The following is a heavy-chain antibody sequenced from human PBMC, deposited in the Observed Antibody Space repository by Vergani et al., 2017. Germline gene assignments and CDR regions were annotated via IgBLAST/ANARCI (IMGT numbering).Heavy chain of an antibody. Sequence: QVQLVQSGAEVKEPGGSVQVSCKASGYTLNTYDINWVRQAAGQGLEWMGWMNPNSGNTGYAQKFQGRVTMTSITSIGTAYMELSGLTSDDTAVYYCARAPLRITAAEDYAFDVWGQGTLVTVSS. CDR1: GYTLNTYD. CDR3: ARAPLRITAAEDYAFDV. D-gene: IGHD6-13*01. CDR2: MNPNSGNT. V-gene: IGHV1-8*02. J-gene: IGHJ3*01.